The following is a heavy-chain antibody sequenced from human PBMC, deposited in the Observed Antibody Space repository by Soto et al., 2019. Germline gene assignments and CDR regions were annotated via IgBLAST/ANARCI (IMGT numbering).Heavy chain of an antibody. CDR2: IYYSGST. V-gene: IGHV4-31*03. D-gene: IGHD5-18*01. J-gene: IGHJ4*02. Sequence: TLSLTCTVSGGSISSGGYYWSLIRQHPGKGLEWIGYIYYSGSTYYNPSLKSRVTISVDTSKNQFSLKLSSVTAADTAVYYCARSGYSYGPNPLLYWGQGTLVTVS. CDR3: ARSGYSYGPNPLLY. CDR1: GGSISSGGYY.